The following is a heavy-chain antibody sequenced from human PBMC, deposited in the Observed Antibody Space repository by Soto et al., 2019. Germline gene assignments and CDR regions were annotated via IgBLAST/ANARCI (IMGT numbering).Heavy chain of an antibody. Sequence: GASVKVSCKASGYTFTSYAMHWVRQAPGQGLERKGWINPNSGGTNYAQKFQGWVTMTRDTSISTAYMELSRLRSDDTAVYYCAREGATYYYDSSGYPESAFDIWGQGTMVTVSS. V-gene: IGHV1-2*04. CDR1: GYTFTSYA. D-gene: IGHD3-22*01. CDR3: AREGATYYYDSSGYPESAFDI. J-gene: IGHJ3*02. CDR2: INPNSGGT.